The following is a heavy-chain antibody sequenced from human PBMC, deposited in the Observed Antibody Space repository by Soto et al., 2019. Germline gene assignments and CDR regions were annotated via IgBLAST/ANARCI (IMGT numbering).Heavy chain of an antibody. CDR2: INHSGST. CDR1: GGSFSGYY. CDR3: ASGKVVLAAKRGAFDI. V-gene: IGHV4-34*01. J-gene: IGHJ3*02. D-gene: IGHD2-15*01. Sequence: SEALSLTCAVYGGSFSGYYWSWIRQPPWKGLEWIGEINHSGSTNYNPSLKSRVTISVDTSKNQFSLKLSSVTAADTAVYYCASGKVVLAAKRGAFDIWGQGTMVTVSS.